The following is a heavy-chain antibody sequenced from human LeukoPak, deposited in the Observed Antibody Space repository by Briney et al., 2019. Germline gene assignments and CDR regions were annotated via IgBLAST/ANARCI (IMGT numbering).Heavy chain of an antibody. D-gene: IGHD1-14*01. CDR2: INPNSGGT. V-gene: IGHV1-2*06. Sequence: ASVKVSXKTSGYTFTAYYMHWVRQAPGQGLEWMGRINPNSGGTNYAQKFQGRVTMTRDTSISTAYMELSRLRSDDTAVYFCARVLSGISSATDAFDIWGQGTMVTVSS. CDR3: ARVLSGISSATDAFDI. CDR1: GYTFTAYY. J-gene: IGHJ3*02.